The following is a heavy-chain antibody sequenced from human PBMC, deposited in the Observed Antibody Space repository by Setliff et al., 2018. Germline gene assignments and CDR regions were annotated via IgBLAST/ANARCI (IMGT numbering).Heavy chain of an antibody. CDR1: GFSFSNYA. J-gene: IGHJ4*02. CDR2: IPYDGINK. D-gene: IGHD3-22*01. CDR3: AKDGDNYHDSGDYYHEFDY. V-gene: IGHV3-30*01. Sequence: PGGSLRLSCAASGFSFSNYAMHWVRQAPGKGLEWVAVIPYDGINKYYADSVRGRFTISRDNAKNSLYLQMNSLRPEDTALYYCAKDGDNYHDSGDYYHEFDYWGQGAQVTVSS.